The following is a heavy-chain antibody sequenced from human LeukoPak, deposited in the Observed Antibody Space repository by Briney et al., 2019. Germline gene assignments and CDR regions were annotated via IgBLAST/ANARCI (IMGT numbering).Heavy chain of an antibody. CDR1: GFTVNSNY. CDR3: ARDHPYRSGSHIDY. CDR2: IYSGGST. Sequence: GGSLRLSCAASGFTVNSNYMSWVRQAPGKGLEWVSVIYSGGSTYYADSVKGRFTISRDNSKNTLYLQMNSLRAEDTAVYYCARDHPYRSGSHIDYWGQGTLVTVSS. D-gene: IGHD3-10*01. J-gene: IGHJ4*02. V-gene: IGHV3-66*01.